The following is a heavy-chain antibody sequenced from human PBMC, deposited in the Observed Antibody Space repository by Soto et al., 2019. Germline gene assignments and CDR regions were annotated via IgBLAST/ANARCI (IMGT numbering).Heavy chain of an antibody. Sequence: EVQLLESGGGLFQPGGSLRLSCAASGFTFSPYAMSWSRKAPGKGLEWVSAISGSGGSTYYADSVKGRFTISRDNSKNTLYLQVNSLRAEDTGVYYCAKVYYNFWSGYDYWGQGALVTVSS. CDR3: AKVYYNFWSGYDY. CDR2: ISGSGGST. J-gene: IGHJ4*02. D-gene: IGHD3-3*01. V-gene: IGHV3-23*01. CDR1: GFTFSPYA.